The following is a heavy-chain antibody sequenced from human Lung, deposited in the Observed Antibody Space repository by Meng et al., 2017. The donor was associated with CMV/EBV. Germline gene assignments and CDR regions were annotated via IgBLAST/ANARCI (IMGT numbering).Heavy chain of an antibody. CDR2: IYSGGST. J-gene: IGHJ4*02. Sequence: GGSLRLXCAASGFTVSSTYMSWVRQAPGKGLEWVSVIYSGGSTYYADSVKGRFTISRDNTKNTLYLQMNSLRPEDPAVYYCARDLGAWDSSPSPDCWGQGXLVTVSS. CDR3: ARDLGAWDSSPSPDC. CDR1: GFTVSSTY. V-gene: IGHV3-53*01. D-gene: IGHD6-6*01.